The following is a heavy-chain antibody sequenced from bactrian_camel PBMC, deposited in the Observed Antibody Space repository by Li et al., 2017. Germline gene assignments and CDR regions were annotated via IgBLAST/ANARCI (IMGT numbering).Heavy chain of an antibody. J-gene: IGHJ6*01. D-gene: IGHD5*01. V-gene: IGHV3S40*01. CDR3: ATALYGGTDFGY. CDR1: GFTFSSYD. CDR2: VSSHSITT. Sequence: DVQLVESGGGSVQPGGSLRVSCAASGFTFSSYDMSWVRQAPGKGLQWVSSVSSHSITTSYADSVKGRFTISRDNAKNTVYLQMNSLKSEDTALYYCATALYGGTDFGYWGQGTQVTVS.